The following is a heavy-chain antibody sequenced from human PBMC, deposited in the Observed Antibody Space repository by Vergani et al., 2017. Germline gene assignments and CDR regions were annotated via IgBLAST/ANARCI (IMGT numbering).Heavy chain of an antibody. V-gene: IGHV4-61*02. CDR1: GGSISSGSYY. D-gene: IGHD6-19*01. J-gene: IGHJ6*02. Sequence: QVQLQESGPGLVKPSQTLSLTCTVSGGSISSGSYYWGWIRQPAGKGLEWIGRIYTSGSTNYNPSLKSRVTISVDTSKNQFSLKLSSVTAADTAVYYCARESSGWPYYYYYYGMDVWGQGTTVTVSS. CDR2: IYTSGST. CDR3: ARESSGWPYYYYYYGMDV.